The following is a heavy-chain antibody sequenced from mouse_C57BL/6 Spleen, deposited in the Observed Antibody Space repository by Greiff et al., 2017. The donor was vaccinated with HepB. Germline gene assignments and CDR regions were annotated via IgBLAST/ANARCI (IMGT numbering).Heavy chain of an antibody. CDR1: GFSLTSYG. J-gene: IGHJ3*01. CDR3: ASKGTAQAAWFAY. D-gene: IGHD3-2*02. Sequence: QVQLQQSGPGLVQPSQSLSITCTVSGFSLTSYGVHWVRQSPGKGLEWLGVIWSGGSTDYNAAFISRLSISKDNSKSQVFFKMNSLQADDTAVYYCASKGTAQAAWFAYWGQGTLVTVSA. CDR2: IWSGGST. V-gene: IGHV2-2*01.